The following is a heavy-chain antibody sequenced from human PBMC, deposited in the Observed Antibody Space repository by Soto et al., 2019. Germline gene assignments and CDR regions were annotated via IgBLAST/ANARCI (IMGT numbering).Heavy chain of an antibody. CDR3: ARDRGTIVPAAVCYFDY. Sequence: GGSLRLSCAASGFTFSSYSMSWVRQAPGKGLEWVSYISTSSSYIYYADSVKGRFTISRDNAKNSRYLQMNSLRAEDTAVYYCARDRGTIVPAAVCYFDYWGQGTLVTVSS. V-gene: IGHV3-21*01. D-gene: IGHD2-2*01. CDR1: GFTFSSYS. J-gene: IGHJ4*02. CDR2: ISTSSSYI.